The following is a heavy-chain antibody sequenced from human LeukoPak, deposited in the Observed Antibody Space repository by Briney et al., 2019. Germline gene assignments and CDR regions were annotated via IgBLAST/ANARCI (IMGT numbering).Heavy chain of an antibody. J-gene: IGHJ6*04. CDR2: ISSSSSYI. CDR3: AELGITMIGGV. CDR1: GFTFSSYS. D-gene: IGHD3-10*02. V-gene: IGHV3-21*01. Sequence: PGGSLGLSCAASGFTFSSYSMNWVRQAPGKGLEWVSCISSSSSYIYYADSVKGRFTISRDNAKNSLYLQMNSLRAEDTAVYYCAELGITMIGGVWGKGTTVTISS.